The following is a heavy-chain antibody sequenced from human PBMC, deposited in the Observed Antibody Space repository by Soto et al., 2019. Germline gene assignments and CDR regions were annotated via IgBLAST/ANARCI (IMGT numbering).Heavy chain of an antibody. D-gene: IGHD3-3*01. J-gene: IGHJ4*02. CDR1: GFTFSSYG. CDR2: ISYDGSNK. V-gene: IGHV3-30*18. Sequence: SCKASGFTFSSYGMHWVRQAPGKGLEWVAVISYDGSNKYYADSVKGRFTISRDHSKNTLYLQMNSLRAEDTAVYYCAKDGSLLLRFLEWSRSPIDYWGQGTLVTASS. CDR3: AKDGSLLLRFLEWSRSPIDY.